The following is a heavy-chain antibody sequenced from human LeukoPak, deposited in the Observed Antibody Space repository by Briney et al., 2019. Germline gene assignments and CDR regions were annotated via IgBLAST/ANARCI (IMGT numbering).Heavy chain of an antibody. Sequence: GGSLRLSCAASGFTFSSYSMNWVRQAPGKGLEWVSSISSSSSYICYADSVKGRFTISRDNAKNSLYLQMNSLRAEDTAVYYCAGGITVTTGLFDYWGQGTLVTVSS. J-gene: IGHJ4*02. CDR1: GFTFSSYS. V-gene: IGHV3-21*01. D-gene: IGHD4-17*01. CDR2: ISSSSSYI. CDR3: AGGITVTTGLFDY.